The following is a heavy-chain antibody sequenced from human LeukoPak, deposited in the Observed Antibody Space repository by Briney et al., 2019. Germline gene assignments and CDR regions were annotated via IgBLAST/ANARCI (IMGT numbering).Heavy chain of an antibody. Sequence: SQTLSLTCAISGDSVSSNSAAWNWIRQSPSRGLEWLGRTYYRSKWYNDYAVSVKSRITINPDTSKNQFSLQLNSVTPEDTAVYYCAREFFAGTREPTNWFDPWGQGTLVTVSS. D-gene: IGHD6-13*01. CDR3: AREFFAGTREPTNWFDP. CDR1: GDSVSSNSAA. CDR2: TYYRSKWYN. V-gene: IGHV6-1*01. J-gene: IGHJ5*02.